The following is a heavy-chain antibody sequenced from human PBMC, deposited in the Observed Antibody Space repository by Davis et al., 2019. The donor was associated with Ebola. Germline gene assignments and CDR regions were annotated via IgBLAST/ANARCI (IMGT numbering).Heavy chain of an antibody. D-gene: IGHD1-26*01. V-gene: IGHV5-51*01. CDR3: ARRLGILGDTDYFDY. J-gene: IGHJ4*02. Sequence: GESLKISCKGSGYTFTRYWIGWVRQMPGKGLEWMGLIYPGDSDTRYSPSLQGQVTISADKSISTAYLQWSSLKASDTAMYYCARRLGILGDTDYFDYWGQGTLVTVSS. CDR2: IYPGDSDT. CDR1: GYTFTRYW.